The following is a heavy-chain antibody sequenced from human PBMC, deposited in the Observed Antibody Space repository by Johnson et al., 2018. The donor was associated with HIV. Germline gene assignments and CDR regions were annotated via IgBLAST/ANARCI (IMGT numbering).Heavy chain of an antibody. V-gene: IGHV3-66*02. CDR2: VYGGASK. J-gene: IGHJ3*02. CDR3: VRRFYDSSAFDI. Sequence: VQLVESGGGLVTPGGSLRLYCAASGFTFSDYYMSWISQAPGKGLEWVSVVYGGASKYYADSVKGRFTISRDNSKNTLFLQMNSLRAEDTAGYYCVRRFYDSSAFDIWGQGTLVTVSS. D-gene: IGHD3-22*01. CDR1: GFTFSDYY.